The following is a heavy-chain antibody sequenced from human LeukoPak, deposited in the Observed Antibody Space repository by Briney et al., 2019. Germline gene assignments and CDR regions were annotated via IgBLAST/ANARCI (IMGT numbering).Heavy chain of an antibody. J-gene: IGHJ4*02. V-gene: IGHV4-59*11. CDR2: IYYSGST. Sequence: SETLSLTCTVSGGSISSHYWSWIRQSPGKGLEWIGYIYYSGSTNYNPSLKSRVTISVDTSKNQFSLKLSSVTAADTAVYYCARGAKEPAVNFDYWGQGTLVTVSS. CDR1: GGSISSHY. D-gene: IGHD4-11*01. CDR3: ARGAKEPAVNFDY.